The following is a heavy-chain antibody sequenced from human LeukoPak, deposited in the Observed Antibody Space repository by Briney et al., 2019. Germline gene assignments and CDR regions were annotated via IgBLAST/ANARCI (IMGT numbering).Heavy chain of an antibody. CDR1: GGSFSGYY. J-gene: IGHJ5*02. D-gene: IGHD3-10*01. V-gene: IGHV4-34*01. Sequence: PSETLSLTCAVYGGSFSGYYWSWIRQPPGKGLEWIGEINHSGSTNYNPSLRSRVTISVDTSKNQFSLNLSSVTAADTAVYYCARGFSEVRGSPVWFDPWGQGTLVTVSS. CDR2: INHSGST. CDR3: ARGFSEVRGSPVWFDP.